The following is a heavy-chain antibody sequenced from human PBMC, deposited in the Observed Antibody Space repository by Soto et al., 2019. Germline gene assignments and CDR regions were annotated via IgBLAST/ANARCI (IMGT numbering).Heavy chain of an antibody. CDR1: GVSVNSGSFY. V-gene: IGHV4-61*01. CDR2: VSYSGTT. J-gene: IGHJ4*02. CDR3: ARGATVTHSDY. Sequence: QVLLQESGPGLVKPSETLSLTCTVSGVSVNSGSFYWTWIRQPPGKGLEWIGFVSYSGTTKYNASLKSPLTISVETSRSQISLKVSSVTAADTAVYYCARGATVTHSDYWGQGTLVTVSS. D-gene: IGHD4-17*01.